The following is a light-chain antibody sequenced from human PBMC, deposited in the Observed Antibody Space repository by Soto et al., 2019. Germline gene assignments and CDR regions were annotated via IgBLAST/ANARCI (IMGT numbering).Light chain of an antibody. V-gene: IGLV2-14*01. CDR2: EVS. CDR1: SNDLGAYNY. J-gene: IGLJ3*02. Sequence: QSALTQPASVSGSPGQSITISCTGTSNDLGAYNYVSWYQQHPGKAPKLMIYEVSNRPSGVSDRFSGSKSDNTASLTISGLQADDEADYYCRSYTTTSSWVFGGGTKVTVL. CDR3: RSYTTTSSWV.